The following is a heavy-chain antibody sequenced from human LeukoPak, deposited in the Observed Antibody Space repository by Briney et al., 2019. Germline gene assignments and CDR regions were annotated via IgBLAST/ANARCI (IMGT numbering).Heavy chain of an antibody. CDR1: GFTFSDYY. J-gene: IGHJ2*01. CDR3: ARDYCSSTSCFPPGRDWYFDL. V-gene: IGHV3-11*01. Sequence: GGSLRLSCAASGFTFSDYYMNWIRQAPGKGLEWVSCISSSGTTIYYADSVKGRFTISRDNSKNTLYLQMNSLRAEDTAVYYCARDYCSSTSCFPPGRDWYFDLWGRGTLVTVSS. D-gene: IGHD2-2*01. CDR2: ISSSGTTI.